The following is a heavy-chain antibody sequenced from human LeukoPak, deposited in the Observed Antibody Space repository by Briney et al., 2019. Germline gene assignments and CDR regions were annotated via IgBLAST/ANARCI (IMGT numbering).Heavy chain of an antibody. J-gene: IGHJ5*02. CDR3: ARGRNGYDILTGLLYWFDP. Sequence: ASVKVSCKASGYTFTSYDINWVRQATGQGLEWMGWMNPNSGNTGYAQKFQGRVTMTRNTSISTAYMELSSLRSEDTAVYYCARGRNGYDILTGLLYWFDPWGQGTLVTVSS. V-gene: IGHV1-8*01. CDR2: MNPNSGNT. D-gene: IGHD3-9*01. CDR1: GYTFTSYD.